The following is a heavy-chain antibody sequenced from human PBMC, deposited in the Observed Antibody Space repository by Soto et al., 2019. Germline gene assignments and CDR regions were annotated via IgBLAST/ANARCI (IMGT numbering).Heavy chain of an antibody. CDR1: GFSFSDYS. J-gene: IGHJ4*02. D-gene: IGHD2-15*01. Sequence: EVQLSESGGGLVQPGGSLRLSCAASGFSFSDYSMTWVRQAPGRGLEWVSTLTPAGTTFYADSVKGRFTISRDNYRNTLSLHMYNLRAEDTARYYCAKRATTVPTPGNYFDCWGQGTLVTVSS. CDR3: AKRATTVPTPGNYFDC. V-gene: IGHV3-23*01. CDR2: LTPAGTT.